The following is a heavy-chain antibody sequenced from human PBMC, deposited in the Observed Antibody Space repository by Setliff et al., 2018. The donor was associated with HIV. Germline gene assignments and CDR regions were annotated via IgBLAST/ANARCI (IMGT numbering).Heavy chain of an antibody. CDR3: ARGHCSGTNCYGVDYYGMDV. V-gene: IGHV4-4*02. CDR1: GGSISSDNW. Sequence: SETLSLTCAVSGGSISSDNWWTWVRQAPGKGLEWTGEIYHSEYTNYNPSLKSRVSMSVDKSKNQFSVKLTSVTAADTAVYYCARGHCSGTNCYGVDYYGMDVWGQGTTVTVS. CDR2: IYHSEYT. J-gene: IGHJ6*02. D-gene: IGHD2-2*01.